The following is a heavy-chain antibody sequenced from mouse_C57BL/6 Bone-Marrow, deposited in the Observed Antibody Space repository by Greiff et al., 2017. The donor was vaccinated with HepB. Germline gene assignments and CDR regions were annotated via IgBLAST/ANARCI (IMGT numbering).Heavy chain of an antibody. V-gene: IGHV1-69*01. CDR2: IDPSDSYT. CDR1: GYTFTSYW. CDR3: ARSGGTRWYFDV. Sequence: QVQLQQPGAELVMPGASVKLSCKASGYTFTSYWMHWVKQRPGQGLAWIGEIDPSDSYTNYNQKFKGKSTLTVDKSSSTAYMQLSRLTSEDSAVYYCARSGGTRWYFDVWGTGTTVTVSS. D-gene: IGHD3-1*01. J-gene: IGHJ1*03.